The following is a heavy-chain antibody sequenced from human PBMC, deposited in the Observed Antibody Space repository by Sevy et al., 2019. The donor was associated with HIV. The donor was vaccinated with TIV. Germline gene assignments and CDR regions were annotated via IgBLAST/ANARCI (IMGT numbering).Heavy chain of an antibody. CDR1: GFTFRTYA. V-gene: IGHV3-23*01. J-gene: IGHJ6*02. Sequence: GGSLRLSCAASGFTFRTYAMSWVRQAPGKGLEWVSDISGSGGDTYYADSVKGRCTISRDNSKNTLYLQMSSLRAEDTAVYYSAKDAYYYDGSGYSMSQWYYGMDVWGQGTTVTVSS. CDR3: AKDAYYYDGSGYSMSQWYYGMDV. D-gene: IGHD3-22*01. CDR2: ISGSGGDT.